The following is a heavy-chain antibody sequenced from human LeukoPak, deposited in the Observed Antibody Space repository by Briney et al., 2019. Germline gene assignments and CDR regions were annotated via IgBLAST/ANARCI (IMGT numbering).Heavy chain of an antibody. J-gene: IGHJ5*02. CDR1: GGSFSGYY. Sequence: PSETLSLTCAVYGGSFSGYYWSWIRQPPGKGLEWIGEINHSGSTNYNPSLKSRVTISVDTSKNQFSLKLSSVTAADTAVYYCARGQAPVGFVLMVYAMGRWFDPWGQGTLVTVSS. CDR2: INHSGST. V-gene: IGHV4-34*01. D-gene: IGHD2-8*01. CDR3: ARGQAPVGFVLMVYAMGRWFDP.